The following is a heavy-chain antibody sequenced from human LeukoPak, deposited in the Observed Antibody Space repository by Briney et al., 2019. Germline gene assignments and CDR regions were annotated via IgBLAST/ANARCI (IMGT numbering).Heavy chain of an antibody. CDR2: ISGRGGIT. D-gene: IGHD2-2*01. V-gene: IGHV3-23*01. CDR3: AKDSDRGCSSTSCYPDY. J-gene: IGHJ4*02. Sequence: PGGSLRLSCAASGFTFSNYAMSWVRQAPGKGLEWVSVISGRGGITYYADSVKGRFTISRDNSKNTLYLQMNSLRAEDTARYYCAKDSDRGCSSTSCYPDYWGRGTLVTVSS. CDR1: GFTFSNYA.